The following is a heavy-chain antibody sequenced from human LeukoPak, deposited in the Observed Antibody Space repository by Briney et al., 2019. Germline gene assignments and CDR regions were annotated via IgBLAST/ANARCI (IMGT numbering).Heavy chain of an antibody. CDR1: GGSISSGGYY. V-gene: IGHV4-31*03. J-gene: IGHJ6*02. CDR3: ARALVAATTRRAEDQYYYYGMDV. CDR2: IYYSGSP. Sequence: SQTLSLTCTVSGGSISSGGYYWSWIRQHPGKGLEWIGYIYYSGSPYYNPSLKSRVTISVDTSKNQFSLKLSSVTAADTAVYYCARALVAATTRRAEDQYYYYGMDVWGQGTTVTVSS. D-gene: IGHD2-15*01.